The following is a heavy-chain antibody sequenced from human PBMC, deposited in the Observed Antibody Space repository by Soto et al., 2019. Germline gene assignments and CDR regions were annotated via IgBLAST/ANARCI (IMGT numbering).Heavy chain of an antibody. CDR2: IIPIFGTA. D-gene: IGHD2-15*01. CDR1: GGTFSSYA. V-gene: IGHV1-69*01. Sequence: QVQLVQSGAEVKKPGSSVKVSCKASGGTFSSYAISWVRQAPGQGLEWMGGIIPIFGTANYAQKFQGRVTITADESTSTAYMELNRLRSEDKAVYFWARDPQNTGIGGGHLDYWGPGTLVTVSS. J-gene: IGHJ4*02. CDR3: ARDPQNTGIGGGHLDY.